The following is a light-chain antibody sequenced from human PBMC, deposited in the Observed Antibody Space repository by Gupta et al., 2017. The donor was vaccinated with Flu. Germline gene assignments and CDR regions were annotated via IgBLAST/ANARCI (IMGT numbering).Light chain of an antibody. V-gene: IGKV3-20*01. J-gene: IGKJ1*01. CDR3: QHEDCSQWT. CDR1: QSISASY. Sequence: EIVLTQSPGTLSLSPGERATLSCRASQSISASYLAWYQQKPGQAPRLLIYGASNRANGVPDRFSGSGSGTEFTLTISRREPEDFAVYYCQHEDCSQWTFGQGTKVEIK. CDR2: GAS.